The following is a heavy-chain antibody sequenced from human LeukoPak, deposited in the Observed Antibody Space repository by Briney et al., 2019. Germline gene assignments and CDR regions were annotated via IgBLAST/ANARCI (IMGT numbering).Heavy chain of an antibody. D-gene: IGHD3-9*01. CDR2: IYYSGST. Sequence: SRTLSLTCTVSGGSISSGDYYWRWIRQPPGKGLEWIGYIYYSGSTYYNPSLKSRVTISVDTSKNQFSLKLSSVTAADTAVYYCARAEESTYYDILTGCLFDYWGQGTLVTVSS. J-gene: IGHJ4*02. CDR3: ARAEESTYYDILTGCLFDY. CDR1: GGSISSGDYY. V-gene: IGHV4-30-4*01.